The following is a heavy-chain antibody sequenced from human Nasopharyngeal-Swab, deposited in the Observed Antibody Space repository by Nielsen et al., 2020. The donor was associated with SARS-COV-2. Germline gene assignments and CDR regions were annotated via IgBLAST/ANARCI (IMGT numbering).Heavy chain of an antibody. V-gene: IGHV3-23*01. J-gene: IGHJ4*02. D-gene: IGHD3-10*01. CDR1: GFTFSSYA. CDR3: AKVRPDGSGSYTYYFDY. Sequence: GGSLRLSCAVSGFTFSSYAMSWVRQAPGKGLEWVSAISGSGGSTYYADSVKGRFTISRDNSKNTLYLQMNSLRAEDTAVYYCAKVRPDGSGSYTYYFDYWGQGTLVTVSS. CDR2: ISGSGGST.